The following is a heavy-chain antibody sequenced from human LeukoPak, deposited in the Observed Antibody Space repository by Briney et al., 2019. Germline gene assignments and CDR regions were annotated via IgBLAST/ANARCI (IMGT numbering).Heavy chain of an antibody. Sequence: PSETLSLTCSVSGASVSSYYWNWVRQTPGKGLEWIGRIYNTGSTNYNPSLKSRVTISVDTSKNQFSLKLSSVTAADTAVYYCARVKLNYYDSSTYAFDIWGQGTMVTVSS. CDR1: GASVSSYY. CDR2: IYNTGST. CDR3: ARVKLNYYDSSTYAFDI. D-gene: IGHD3-22*01. V-gene: IGHV4-59*08. J-gene: IGHJ3*02.